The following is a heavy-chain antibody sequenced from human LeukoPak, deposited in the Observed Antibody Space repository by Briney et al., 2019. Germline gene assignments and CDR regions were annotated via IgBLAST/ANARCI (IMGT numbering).Heavy chain of an antibody. D-gene: IGHD5-12*01. CDR3: ARHRRGLRLIDY. V-gene: IGHV1-2*02. Sequence: ASVTVSCKASGYTFTGYYMHWVRQAPGQGLEWMGWINPNSGGTNYAQKFQGRVTMTRDTSISTAYMELSRLRSDDTAVYYCARHRRGLRLIDYWGQGTLVTVSS. CDR1: GYTFTGYY. CDR2: INPNSGGT. J-gene: IGHJ4*02.